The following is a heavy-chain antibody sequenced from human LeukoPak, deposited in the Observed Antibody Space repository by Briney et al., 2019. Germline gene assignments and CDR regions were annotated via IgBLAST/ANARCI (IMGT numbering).Heavy chain of an antibody. V-gene: IGHV3-15*01. CDR3: TTVCGGGDCYYSEGGGY. Sequence: GGSLRLSCAASGFTFSNAWMSWVRQAPGKGLEWVGRIKSKTDGGTTDYAAPVKGRFTISRDDSKNTLYLQMNSLKTEDTAVYYCTTVCGGGDCYYSEGGGYWGQGTLVTVSS. CDR2: IKSKTDGGTT. D-gene: IGHD2-21*01. CDR1: GFTFSNAW. J-gene: IGHJ4*02.